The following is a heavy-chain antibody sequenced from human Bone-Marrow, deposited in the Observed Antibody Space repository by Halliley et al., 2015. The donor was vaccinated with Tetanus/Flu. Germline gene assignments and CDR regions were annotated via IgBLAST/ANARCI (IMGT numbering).Heavy chain of an antibody. J-gene: IGHJ4*02. CDR1: DDSISDYY. CDR3: ARDNGIAAAEFEY. D-gene: IGHD2-2*01. CDR2: IYSSGNT. Sequence: TLSLTCTVSDDSISDYYWSWIRQPPGKGLEWIGYIYSSGNTDSNPSLRSRVNISIDKSRSQLTLRLRSVTAADTAVYFCARDNGIAAAEFEYWGQGALVTVST. V-gene: IGHV4-59*01.